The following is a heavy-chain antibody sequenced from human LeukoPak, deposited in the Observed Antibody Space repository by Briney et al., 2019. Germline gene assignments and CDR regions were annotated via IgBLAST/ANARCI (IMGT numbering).Heavy chain of an antibody. CDR2: TSSDLNVK. V-gene: IGHV3-30-3*01. J-gene: IGHJ4*02. Sequence: GGSLGLSCAASGFTFRNYVIHWVCQAPGKGLEWVAVTSSDLNVKLYADSVKGRFTISRDNSRSTLYLQMNSLRPEDTAIYYCAREGYYGSGSPPSLYFDYWGQGTLVTVSS. D-gene: IGHD3-10*01. CDR1: GFTFRNYV. CDR3: AREGYYGSGSPPSLYFDY.